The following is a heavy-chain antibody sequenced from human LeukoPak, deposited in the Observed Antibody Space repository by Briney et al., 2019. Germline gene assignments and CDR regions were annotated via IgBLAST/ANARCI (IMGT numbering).Heavy chain of an antibody. CDR3: ARARRYYDSSGYYYVLALGY. J-gene: IGHJ4*02. V-gene: IGHV1-2*02. CDR2: INPNSCGT. D-gene: IGHD3-22*01. CDR1: GYTFTGYY. Sequence: ASVKVSCKASGYTFTGYYMHWVRQAPGQGLEWMGWINPNSCGTNYAQKFQGRVTMTRDTSISTAYMELSRLRSDDTAVYYCARARRYYDSSGYYYVLALGYWGQGTLVTVSS.